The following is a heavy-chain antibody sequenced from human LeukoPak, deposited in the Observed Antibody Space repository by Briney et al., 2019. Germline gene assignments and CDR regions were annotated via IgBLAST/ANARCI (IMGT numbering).Heavy chain of an antibody. CDR3: LSGGTAIGY. CDR1: GFTFSSYS. Sequence: GGSLRLSCAASGFTFSSYSMNWVRQAPGKGLEWVSSISSSSSYIYYAGSVKGRFTISRDNAKNSLYLQMNSLRAEDTAVYYCLSGGTAIGYWGQGTLVTVSS. V-gene: IGHV3-21*01. J-gene: IGHJ4*02. D-gene: IGHD5-18*01. CDR2: ISSSSSYI.